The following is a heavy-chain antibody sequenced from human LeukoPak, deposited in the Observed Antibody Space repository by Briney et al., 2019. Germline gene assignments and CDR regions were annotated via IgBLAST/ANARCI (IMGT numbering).Heavy chain of an antibody. J-gene: IGHJ4*02. CDR1: GFTFSSYA. CDR2: ISGSGGST. CDR3: AKAYSMGYYFDY. V-gene: IGHV3-23*01. Sequence: GGSLRLSCAASGFTFSSYAMNWVRQAPGKGLEWVSAISGSGGSTYYADSVKGRFTISRDNSKNTLYLQMNSLRAEDTAVYYCAKAYSMGYYFDYRGQGTLVTVSS. D-gene: IGHD6-13*01.